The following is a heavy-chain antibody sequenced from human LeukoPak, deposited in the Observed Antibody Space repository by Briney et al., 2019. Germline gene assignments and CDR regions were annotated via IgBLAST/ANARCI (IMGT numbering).Heavy chain of an antibody. J-gene: IGHJ6*02. CDR2: IHYSGKA. Sequence: PSETLSLTCTASGGSISGHYWTWVRQPPGEGLEWVGQIHYSGKADYNPSLRSRITISVDTTKNQMSLKVTSVTAADTAVYYCARFGVDYDMDVWGQGTTVTVS. D-gene: IGHD3-16*01. V-gene: IGHV4-59*11. CDR3: ARFGVDYDMDV. CDR1: GGSISGHY.